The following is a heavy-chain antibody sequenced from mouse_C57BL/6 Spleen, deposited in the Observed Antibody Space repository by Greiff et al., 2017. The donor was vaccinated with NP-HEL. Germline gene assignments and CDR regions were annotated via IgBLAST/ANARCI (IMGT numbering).Heavy chain of an antibody. V-gene: IGHV14-3*01. CDR3: ASGYYGSSSAWFAY. Sequence: EVKLVESVAELVRPGASVKLSCTASGFNIKNTYMHWVKQRPEQGLEWIGRIDPANGNTKYAPKFQGKATITADTSSNTAYLQLSSLTSEDTAIYYCASGYYGSSSAWFAYWGQGTLVTVSA. CDR1: GFNIKNTY. D-gene: IGHD1-1*01. J-gene: IGHJ3*01. CDR2: IDPANGNT.